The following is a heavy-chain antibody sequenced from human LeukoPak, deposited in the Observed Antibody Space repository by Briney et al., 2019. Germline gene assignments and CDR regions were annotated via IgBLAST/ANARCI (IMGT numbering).Heavy chain of an antibody. CDR1: GGSISSSSYY. V-gene: IGHV4-39*07. Sequence: SETLSLTCTVSGGSISSSSYYWGWIRQPPGKGLEWIGSIYYSGSTYYNPSLKSRVTISVDTSKNQFSLKLSSVTAADTAVYYCARVNMVRGVISPDYYYGMDVWGQGTTVTVSS. J-gene: IGHJ6*02. CDR2: IYYSGST. D-gene: IGHD3-10*01. CDR3: ARVNMVRGVISPDYYYGMDV.